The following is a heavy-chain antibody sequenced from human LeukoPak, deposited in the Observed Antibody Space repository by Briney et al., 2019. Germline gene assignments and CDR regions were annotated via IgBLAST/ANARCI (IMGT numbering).Heavy chain of an antibody. CDR3: ARDNYDILTGYLYYFDY. Sequence: ASVKVSCKASGYTFTSYGISWVRQAPGQGLEWMGWISAYNGNTNYAQKLQGRVTMTTDTSTSTAYMELRSLRSDDTAVYYCARDNYDILTGYLYYFDYCGQGTLVTVSS. V-gene: IGHV1-18*04. J-gene: IGHJ4*02. D-gene: IGHD3-9*01. CDR1: GYTFTSYG. CDR2: ISAYNGNT.